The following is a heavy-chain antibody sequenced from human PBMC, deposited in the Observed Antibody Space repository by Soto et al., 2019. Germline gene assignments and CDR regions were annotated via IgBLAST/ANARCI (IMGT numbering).Heavy chain of an antibody. CDR2: INPNSGAT. Sequence: ASVKVSGKASGYTFTDCYIHWVRQAPGQGLEWMGWINPNSGATNYAQKFQGRVTMTRDMSISTAYMELSRLRSDDTAVYYCARDLVPAAISFYGMDVWGQGTTVTVSS. CDR3: ARDLVPAAISFYGMDV. J-gene: IGHJ6*02. CDR1: GYTFTDCY. V-gene: IGHV1-2*02. D-gene: IGHD2-2*01.